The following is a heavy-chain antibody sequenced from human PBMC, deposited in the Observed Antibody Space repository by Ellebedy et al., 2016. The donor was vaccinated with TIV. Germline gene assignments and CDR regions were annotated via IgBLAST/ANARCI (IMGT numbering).Heavy chain of an antibody. CDR3: ARRQAYDDFEYTFDI. CDR1: GDSISSGSYY. V-gene: IGHV4-39*01. CDR2: MYYTGSG. D-gene: IGHD4-17*01. J-gene: IGHJ3*02. Sequence: MPSETLSLTCTVSGDSISSGSYYWGWIRQPPGKGLVWIGNMYYTGSGYYNPSLESRVTISVDTSKNQFSLKLTSVTAADTAVYYCARRQAYDDFEYTFDIWGQGTMVTVSS.